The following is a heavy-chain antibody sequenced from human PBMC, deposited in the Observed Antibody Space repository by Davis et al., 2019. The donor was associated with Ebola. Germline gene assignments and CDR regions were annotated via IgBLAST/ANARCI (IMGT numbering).Heavy chain of an antibody. CDR3: ARGQRLSEY. CDR2: IWYDGSNK. V-gene: IGHV3-33*01. Sequence: PGGSLRLSCAASGFTFSDYAMHWVRQAPGKGLEWVIVIWYDGSNKYSADSVKGRFTISRDNSKNTVHLQMNSLRAEETAIDYCARGQRLSEYWGQGTPVTVSS. CDR1: GFTFSDYA. J-gene: IGHJ4*02.